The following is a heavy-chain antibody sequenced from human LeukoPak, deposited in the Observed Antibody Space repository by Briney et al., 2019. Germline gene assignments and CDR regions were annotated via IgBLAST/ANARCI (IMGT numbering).Heavy chain of an antibody. CDR3: ASGYCSSTSCYDKKYNWFDP. CDR1: GGTFSSYA. J-gene: IGHJ5*02. D-gene: IGHD2-2*01. V-gene: IGHV1-69*13. CDR2: IIPIFGTA. Sequence: GASVKVSCKASGGTFSSYAISWVRQAPGQGLEWMGGIIPIFGTANYAQKFQGRVTITADESTSSAYMALRSLRSEDTAVYYCASGYCSSTSCYDKKYNWFDPWGQGTLVTVSS.